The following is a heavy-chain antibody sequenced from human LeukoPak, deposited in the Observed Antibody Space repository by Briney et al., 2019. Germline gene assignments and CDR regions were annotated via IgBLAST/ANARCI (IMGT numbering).Heavy chain of an antibody. CDR1: GLTVTSNH. Sequence: PGGSLRLSCAASGLTVTSNHMSWVRQAPGKGLEWVSLIKSDGTTEYADSVTGRFTISRDNSKNTLFLQMNSLRVEDTAVYYCARLRRGYWGRGTPVTVSS. CDR3: ARLRRGY. J-gene: IGHJ4*02. V-gene: IGHV3-53*01. CDR2: IKSDGTT.